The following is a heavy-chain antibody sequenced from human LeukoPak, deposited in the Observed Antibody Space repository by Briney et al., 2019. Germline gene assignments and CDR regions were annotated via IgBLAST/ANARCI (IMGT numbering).Heavy chain of an antibody. Sequence: ASVKVSCKASGYTFTGYYMHWVRQAPGQGLEWMGWINPNSGGTNYAQKFQGRVTMTRDTSISTAYMELSRLRPDDTAVYYCARFAMSTRGCMLCHFDYWGQGTLVTVSS. J-gene: IGHJ4*02. CDR2: INPNSGGT. CDR3: ARFAMSTRGCMLCHFDY. D-gene: IGHD2-8*01. V-gene: IGHV1-2*02. CDR1: GYTFTGYY.